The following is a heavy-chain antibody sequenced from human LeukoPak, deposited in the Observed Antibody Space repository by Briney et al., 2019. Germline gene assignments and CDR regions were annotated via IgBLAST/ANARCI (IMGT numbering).Heavy chain of an antibody. CDR1: GFTFSSYW. V-gene: IGHV3-74*01. CDR3: VRIATVTTPDY. Sequence: GGSLRLSCAASGFTFSSYWMHWVRQPLGKGLVWVSRINPDGTTTNYADSVKGRFTISRDNARNTLYLQMNSLTVEDTALYYCVRIATVTTPDYWGQGTLVTVSS. J-gene: IGHJ4*02. CDR2: INPDGTTT. D-gene: IGHD4-17*01.